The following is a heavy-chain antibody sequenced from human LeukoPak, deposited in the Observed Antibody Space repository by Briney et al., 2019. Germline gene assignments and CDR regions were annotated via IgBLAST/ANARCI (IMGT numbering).Heavy chain of an antibody. CDR2: IYSGGST. Sequence: PGGSLRLSCAASGFTVSSNYMSWVRQAPGKGLEWVSVIYSGGSTYYADSVKGRFTISRDNSKNTLYLQMNSLRAEDTAVYYCARDIYSYGPGIGYWGQGTLVTASS. D-gene: IGHD5-18*01. CDR3: ARDIYSYGPGIGY. CDR1: GFTVSSNY. J-gene: IGHJ4*02. V-gene: IGHV3-53*01.